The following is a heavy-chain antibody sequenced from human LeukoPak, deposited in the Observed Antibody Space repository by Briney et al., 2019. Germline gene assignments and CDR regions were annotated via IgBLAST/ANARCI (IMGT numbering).Heavy chain of an antibody. V-gene: IGHV1-69*13. CDR1: GGTFSSYA. J-gene: IGHJ6*02. CDR3: ARDLGVSPPWLEDDYYYSSGLDV. D-gene: IGHD5-12*01. Sequence: GASVKVSCKASGGTFSSYAISWVRQAPGQGLEWMGGIIPIFGTANYAQKFQGRVTITADESTSTAYMELSSLRSEDTAVYYCARDLGVSPPWLEDDYYYSSGLDVWGQGTTVTVSS. CDR2: IIPIFGTA.